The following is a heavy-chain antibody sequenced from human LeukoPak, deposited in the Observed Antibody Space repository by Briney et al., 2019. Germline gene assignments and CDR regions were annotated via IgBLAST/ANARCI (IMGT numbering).Heavy chain of an antibody. CDR2: MNPNGGNT. V-gene: IGHV1-8*01. J-gene: IGHJ4*02. Sequence: ASVKVSCKASGYTFTSCDINWVRQATGQGLEWMGWMNPNGGNTGYGQGFQGRITMTRDISIGTAYMELSNLTSEDTAIYYCTRGSSGRRDNWGQGTLVTVSA. CDR1: GYTFTSCD. CDR3: TRGSSGRRDN. D-gene: IGHD6-19*01.